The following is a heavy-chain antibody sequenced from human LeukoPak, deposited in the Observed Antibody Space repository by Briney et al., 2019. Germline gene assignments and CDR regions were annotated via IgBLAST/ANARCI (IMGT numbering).Heavy chain of an antibody. CDR1: GFTFSNYN. CDR2: IRSSSSAI. V-gene: IGHV3-48*02. D-gene: IGHD4-17*01. Sequence: GGSLRLSCAASGFTFSNYNMNWVRQAPGKGLEWVAYIRSSSSAIYYADSVEGRFTISRDDAKNSLYLQMNSLRDEDTAVYYCARYGGYPFPFDYWGQGTLVTVSS. J-gene: IGHJ4*02. CDR3: ARYGGYPFPFDY.